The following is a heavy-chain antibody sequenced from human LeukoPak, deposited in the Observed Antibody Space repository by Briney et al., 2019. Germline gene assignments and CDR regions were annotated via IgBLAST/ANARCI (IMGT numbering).Heavy chain of an antibody. J-gene: IGHJ3*02. CDR3: ARHGHYGDDAFDI. CDR1: GDSISSSSYY. V-gene: IGHV4-39*01. CDR2: IYYSGST. Sequence: PSQTLSLTCTVSGDSISSSSYYWGWIRQPPGKGLEWIGDIYYSGSTYYNPSLNSRVTISVDTSKSQFSLKLSSVTAADTALYYCARHGHYGDDAFDIWGQGTMVTVSS. D-gene: IGHD4-17*01.